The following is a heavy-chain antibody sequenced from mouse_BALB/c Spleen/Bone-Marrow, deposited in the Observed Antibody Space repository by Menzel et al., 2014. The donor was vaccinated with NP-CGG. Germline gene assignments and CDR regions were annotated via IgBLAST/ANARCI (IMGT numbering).Heavy chain of an antibody. CDR1: GYAFSAYW. V-gene: IGHV1-80*01. Sequence: VQLQQSGAELVRPGSSVRISCKASGYAFSAYWMNWVKQRPGQGLEWIGQIYPGDGDTNYNGKFKGKATLTADKSSSTAYMQLSSLTSEDSAVYFCTRSTATFDYWGQGTTLTVSS. CDR3: TRSTATFDY. J-gene: IGHJ2*01. CDR2: IYPGDGDT. D-gene: IGHD1-2*01.